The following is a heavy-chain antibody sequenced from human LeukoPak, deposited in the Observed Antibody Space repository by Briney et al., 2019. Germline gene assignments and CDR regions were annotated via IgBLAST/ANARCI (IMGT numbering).Heavy chain of an antibody. J-gene: IGHJ3*02. CDR3: AREGSSSSWSGTAFDI. CDR1: GGSISSSSYY. V-gene: IGHV4-39*07. D-gene: IGHD6-13*01. Sequence: PSETLSLTCTVSGGSISSSSYYWGWIRQPPGKGLEWIGSIYYSGSTYYNPSLKSRVTISVDTSKNQFSLKLSSVTAADTAVYYCAREGSSSSWSGTAFDIWGQGTMVTVSS. CDR2: IYYSGST.